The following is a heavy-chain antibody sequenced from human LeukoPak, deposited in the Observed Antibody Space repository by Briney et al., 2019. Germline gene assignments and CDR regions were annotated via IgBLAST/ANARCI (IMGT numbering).Heavy chain of an antibody. V-gene: IGHV4-39*07. J-gene: IGHJ5*02. Sequence: SETLSLTCTVSGGSISSGGYYWSWIRQPPGKGLEWIGEINHSGSTNYNPSLKSRVTISVDTSKNQFSLKLSSVTAADTAVYYCARGIRSSWYGVHGGWFDPWGQGTLVTVSS. CDR2: INHSGST. CDR1: GGSISSGGYY. D-gene: IGHD6-13*01. CDR3: ARGIRSSWYGVHGGWFDP.